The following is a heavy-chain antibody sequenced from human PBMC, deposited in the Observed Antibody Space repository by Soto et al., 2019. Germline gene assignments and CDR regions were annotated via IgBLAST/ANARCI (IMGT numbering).Heavy chain of an antibody. CDR2: ISGSGGST. CDR1: GLTFSSYA. V-gene: IGHV3-23*01. Sequence: EVQLLESGGGLVQPGGSLRLSCAASGLTFSSYAMSWVRQAPGKGLEWVSAISGSGGSTYYADSVKGRFTISRDNSKNTLYLQMNSLRAEDTAVYYCAHSPIVVVIYLFDYWGQGTLVTVSS. CDR3: AHSPIVVVIYLFDY. J-gene: IGHJ4*02. D-gene: IGHD3-22*01.